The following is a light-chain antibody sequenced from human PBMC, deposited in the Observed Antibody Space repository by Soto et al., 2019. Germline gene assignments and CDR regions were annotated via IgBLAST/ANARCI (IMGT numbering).Light chain of an antibody. J-gene: IGKJ4*01. Sequence: EIVMTQSPATLSVSPGERATLSCRASQSVSNNLDWYQHKPGQAPRLLIYRISTRATGIPGRFSGSGSGTEFTLAISSLQSEDFAVYYCQQHNDWPLTFGGGTKVEIK. CDR3: QQHNDWPLT. CDR2: RIS. V-gene: IGKV3-15*01. CDR1: QSVSNN.